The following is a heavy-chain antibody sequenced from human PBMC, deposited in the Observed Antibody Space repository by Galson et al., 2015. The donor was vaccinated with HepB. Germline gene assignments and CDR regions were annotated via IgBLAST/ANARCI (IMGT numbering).Heavy chain of an antibody. J-gene: IGHJ5*02. D-gene: IGHD5-12*01. CDR1: GYSFTTHW. V-gene: IGHV5-10-1*01. CDR2: IDPSDSFT. Sequence: QSGAEVKKPGESLRISCKGSGYSFTTHWISWVRQMPGKGLEWMGRIDPSDSFTNYSPSYQGHVTISVDKSIGTAYLQWSSLKASDSAMYYCARHTGLSGYDSFDPWGQGTLVTVSS. CDR3: ARHTGLSGYDSFDP.